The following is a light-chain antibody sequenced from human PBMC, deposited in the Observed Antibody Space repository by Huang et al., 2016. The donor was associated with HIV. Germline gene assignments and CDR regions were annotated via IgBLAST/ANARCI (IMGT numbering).Light chain of an antibody. J-gene: IGKJ1*01. CDR3: LQHKAFHWPT. CDR1: QDIYNY. Sequence: DIQMTQSPSAMSASVGDRVTITCRANQDIYNYLAWFQQKPGKVPKRLIYGVSSLQSWVPSRFSGSGSGTEFTLTISSLQPEDFATYYCLQHKAFHWPTFGQGTQVE. CDR2: GVS. V-gene: IGKV1-17*03.